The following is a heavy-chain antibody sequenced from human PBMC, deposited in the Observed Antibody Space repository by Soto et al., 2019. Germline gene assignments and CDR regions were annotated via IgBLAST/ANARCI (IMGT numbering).Heavy chain of an antibody. CDR3: ARVTIFGVVLPRAPDAFDI. Sequence: PSETLSLTXTVSGASIISTTKYWGWIRQPPGRGLEWIGTISSIGSTNYNPSLKSRVTISVDTSKNQFSLKLSSVTAADTAVYYCARVTIFGVVLPRAPDAFDIWGQGTMVTVSS. CDR1: GASIISTTKY. V-gene: IGHV4-39*07. J-gene: IGHJ3*02. D-gene: IGHD3-3*01. CDR2: ISSIGST.